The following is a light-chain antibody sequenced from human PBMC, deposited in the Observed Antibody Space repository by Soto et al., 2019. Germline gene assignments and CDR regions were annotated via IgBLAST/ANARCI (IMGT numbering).Light chain of an antibody. J-gene: IGLJ1*01. CDR2: STN. CDR3: VLYMGGGSYV. V-gene: IGLV8-61*01. Sequence: QAVVTQEPSFSVSPGGTVTLTCGLTSGSVSTGYPPSWYQQTPGQAPRTLIYSTNTRSSGVPDRFSGSILGNKAALTIAGAQADDESDYYCVLYMGGGSYVFGTGTKLTVL. CDR1: SGSVSTGYP.